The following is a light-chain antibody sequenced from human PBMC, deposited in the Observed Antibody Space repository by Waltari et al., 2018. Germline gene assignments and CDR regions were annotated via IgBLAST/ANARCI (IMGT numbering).Light chain of an antibody. V-gene: IGKV2-30*02. CDR3: MQGTHPPQT. CDR1: QSLIHSNGNTY. J-gene: IGKJ4*01. CDR2: KIS. Sequence: DVVMTQSPLSLPVTLGQPASISCRSSQSLIHSNGNTYLNWFQPRPGQSTRRLIYKISNRDSGVPDRFSGSGSGTDFTLKISRVEAEDVGVYYCMQGTHPPQTFGGGTKVEIK.